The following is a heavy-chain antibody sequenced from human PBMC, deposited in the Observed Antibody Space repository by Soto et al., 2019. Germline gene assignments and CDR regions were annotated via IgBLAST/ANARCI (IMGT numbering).Heavy chain of an antibody. CDR1: GSSYA. V-gene: IGHV3-23*01. D-gene: IGHD2-2*01. CDR2: VSGSGVST. Sequence: EVQLLESGGGSVQPGGSLRLSCAASGSSYAMSWVRQAPGKGLEWVSSVSGSGVSTYYADSVKGRFTISRDNSKNTLYLQMNSLRAEDTAVYYCAQRGLYASEPRFDYWGQGTLVSVSS. CDR3: AQRGLYASEPRFDY. J-gene: IGHJ4*02.